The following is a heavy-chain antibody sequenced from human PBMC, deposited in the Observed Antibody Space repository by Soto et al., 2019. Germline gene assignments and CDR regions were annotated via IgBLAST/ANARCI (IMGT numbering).Heavy chain of an antibody. V-gene: IGHV4-39*01. J-gene: IGHJ4*02. CDR1: GGSISSSSYY. D-gene: IGHD6-13*01. CDR2: IYYSGST. CDR3: GSTPGQPRWYRGDY. Sequence: QLQLQESGPGLVKPSETLSLTCTVSGGSISSSSYYWGWIRQPPGKGLEWIGSIYYSGSTYYNPSQRCGAPIPEDPSKNQFPLKRRSGPAADRAVYSWGSTPGQPRWYRGDYWGQEPLVTLSS.